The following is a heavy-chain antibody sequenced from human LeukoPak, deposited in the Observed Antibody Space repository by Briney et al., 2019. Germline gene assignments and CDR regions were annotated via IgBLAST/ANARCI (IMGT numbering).Heavy chain of an antibody. D-gene: IGHD5-24*01. V-gene: IGHV3-30-3*01. CDR1: GFTFSSYA. Sequence: PGRSLRLSCAASGFTFSSYAMHWVRQAPGKGLEWVAVISYDGSNKYYADSVRGRFTISRDNSKNTLYLQVNSLRAEDTAVYYCARDTAVERWLQSHYYYGMGVWGQGTTVTVSS. CDR3: ARDTAVERWLQSHYYYGMGV. CDR2: ISYDGSNK. J-gene: IGHJ6*02.